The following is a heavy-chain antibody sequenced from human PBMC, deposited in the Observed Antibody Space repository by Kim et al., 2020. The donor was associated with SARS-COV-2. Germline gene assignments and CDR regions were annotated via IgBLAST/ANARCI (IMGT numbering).Heavy chain of an antibody. CDR2: ISDGGSAT. V-gene: IGHV3-23*01. Sequence: GGSLRLSCAASGFIFRNYAMNWVRQAPGKGPEWVSGISDGGSATYYADSVKGRFTISRDNSKNTLSLQMNSLRAEDTAVYYCAKGTRGDSGRIWGQGNLVTVSS. CDR3: AKGTRGDSGRI. D-gene: IGHD3-16*01. J-gene: IGHJ4*02. CDR1: GFIFRNYA.